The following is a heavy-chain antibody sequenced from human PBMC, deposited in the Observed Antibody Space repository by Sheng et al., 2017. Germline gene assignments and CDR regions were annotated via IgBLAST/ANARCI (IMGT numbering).Heavy chain of an antibody. CDR1: GFTFSSYG. D-gene: IGHD3-22*01. CDR3: AKDYYDSSGYNIDY. CDR2: ISYDGSNK. J-gene: IGHJ4*02. Sequence: QVQLVESGGGVVQPGRSLRLSCAASGFTFSSYGMHWVRQAPGKGLEWVAVISYDGSNKYYADSVKGRFTISRDNSKNTLYLQMNSLRAEDTAVYYCAKDYYDSSGYNIDYWGQGTLVTVSS. V-gene: IGHV3-30*18.